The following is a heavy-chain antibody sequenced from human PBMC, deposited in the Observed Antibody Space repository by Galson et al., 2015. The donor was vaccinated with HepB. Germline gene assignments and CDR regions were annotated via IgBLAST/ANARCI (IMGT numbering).Heavy chain of an antibody. CDR3: TRTGMGPVEFDF. D-gene: IGHD1-1*01. CDR2: TYFRSKWYN. V-gene: IGHV6-1*01. J-gene: IGHJ4*02. Sequence: CAISGDSVSSSSVSWNWIRQSPSRGLEWLGRTYFRSKWYNDYAVSMRSRITINADTSKNQFSLQLNSVTPEDTAVYYCTRTGMGPVEFDFWGQGTLVTVSS. CDR1: GDSVSSSSVS.